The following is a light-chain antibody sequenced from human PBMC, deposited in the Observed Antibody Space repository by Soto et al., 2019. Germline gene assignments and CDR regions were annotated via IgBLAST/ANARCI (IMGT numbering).Light chain of an antibody. V-gene: IGKV3-11*01. CDR1: QSVSSY. CDR3: QQRSNWPPT. Sequence: EIVLTQSPATLSLSPGERATLSCRASQSVSSYLAWYQQKPGQAPRLLIYDASNMATGIPARFSGSGSGTDFTLTISSLEPEDFAVYYCQQRSNWPPTFGQGTTLEIK. J-gene: IGKJ2*01. CDR2: DAS.